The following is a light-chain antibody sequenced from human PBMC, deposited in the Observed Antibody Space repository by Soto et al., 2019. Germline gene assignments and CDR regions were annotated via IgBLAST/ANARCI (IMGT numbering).Light chain of an antibody. Sequence: DVQMTQSPSSLSASVGDRVTITCRARQDINSYLAWYQQKPGNSPKSLIYAASSLQAGVPSRFSGSESGTDFTPTTSNLQPEYSATYYCQQYNIYPLTFGGGTKVEIK. CDR3: QQYNIYPLT. CDR2: AAS. J-gene: IGKJ4*01. CDR1: QDINSY. V-gene: IGKV1D-16*01.